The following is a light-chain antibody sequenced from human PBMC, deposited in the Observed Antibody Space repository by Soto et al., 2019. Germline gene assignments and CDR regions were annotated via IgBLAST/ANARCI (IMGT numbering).Light chain of an antibody. CDR2: VAS. Sequence: DIQLTQSPSSLSASVGDRVTITCRASQSVTTYLNWYQQKPGKAPKLLIYVASTLQSGVPSRFSGSGYGTDFNLTISNLQPDDFASYFCQQTYSLPPLTFGGGTKVEI. J-gene: IGKJ4*01. CDR3: QQTYSLPPLT. V-gene: IGKV1-39*01. CDR1: QSVTTY.